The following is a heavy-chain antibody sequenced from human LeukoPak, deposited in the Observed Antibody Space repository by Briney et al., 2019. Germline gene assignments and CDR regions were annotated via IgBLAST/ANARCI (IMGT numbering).Heavy chain of an antibody. D-gene: IGHD3-22*01. J-gene: IGHJ3*02. V-gene: IGHV1-69*04. Sequence: SVKVSCKSSGGTFSNYAIIWVRQAPGQGLEWMRRIIPILGIANYAQKFQGRVTITADKSTSTAYMELSGLRSEDTAVYYCAEYFYDSSGYYRTDAFDIWGQGTMVTVSS. CDR1: GGTFSNYA. CDR3: AEYFYDSSGYYRTDAFDI. CDR2: IIPILGIA.